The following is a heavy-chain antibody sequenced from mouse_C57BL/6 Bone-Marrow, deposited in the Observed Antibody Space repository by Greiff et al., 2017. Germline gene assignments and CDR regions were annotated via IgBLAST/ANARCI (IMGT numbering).Heavy chain of an antibody. J-gene: IGHJ2*01. CDR2: INPSSGYT. V-gene: IGHV1-7*01. CDR3: ARSFITTVPYFDY. Sequence: QVQLKQSGAELAKPGASVKLSCKASGYTFTSYWMHWVKQRPGQGLEWIGYINPSSGYTKYNQKFKDKATLTADKSSSTAYMQLSSLTYEDSAVYYCARSFITTVPYFDYWGQGTTLTVSS. D-gene: IGHD1-1*01. CDR1: GYTFTSYW.